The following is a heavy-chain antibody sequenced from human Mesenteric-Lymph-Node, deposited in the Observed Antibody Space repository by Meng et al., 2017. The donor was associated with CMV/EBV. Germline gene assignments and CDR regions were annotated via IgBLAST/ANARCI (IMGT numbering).Heavy chain of an antibody. V-gene: IGHV4-39*01. Sequence: GSLRLSGTVSGGSISSSSYYWGWIRQPPGKGLEWIGSIYYSGSTYYNPSLKSRVTISVDTSKNQFSLKLSSVTAADTAVYYCARHTYCDGGICYWVGDWGQGTLVTVSS. D-gene: IGHD2-15*01. CDR3: ARHTYCDGGICYWVGD. CDR2: IYYSGST. CDR1: GGSISSSSYY. J-gene: IGHJ4*02.